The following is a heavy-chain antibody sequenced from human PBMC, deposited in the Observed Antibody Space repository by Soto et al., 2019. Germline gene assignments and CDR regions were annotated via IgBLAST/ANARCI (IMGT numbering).Heavy chain of an antibody. CDR1: GFSLSTSGMC. CDR3: AHRPSPEVYGDYAQFISWFDP. Sequence: SGPTLVNPTQTLTLTCTFSGFSLSTSGMCVSWIRQPPGKALEWLARIDWDDDKYYSTSLKSRLTITKDTSKNQVVLTMTNMDPVDTATYYCAHRPSPEVYGDYAQFISWFDPWGQGTLVTVSS. V-gene: IGHV2-70*12. CDR2: IDWDDDK. J-gene: IGHJ5*02. D-gene: IGHD4-17*01.